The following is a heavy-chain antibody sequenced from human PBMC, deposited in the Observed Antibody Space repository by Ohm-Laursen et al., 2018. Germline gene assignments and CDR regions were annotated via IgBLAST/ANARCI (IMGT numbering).Heavy chain of an antibody. CDR1: GFTFSSYA. J-gene: IGHJ4*02. D-gene: IGHD6-6*01. Sequence: SLRLSCTAPGFTFSSYAMHWVRQAPGKGLEWVSGISWNSGSIGYADSVRGRFTIYRDNAKNSLYLQMNSLRAEDTAVYYCVRDRRGGSIELRAGGQGALVTVSS. V-gene: IGHV3-9*01. CDR3: VRDRRGGSIELRA. CDR2: ISWNSGSI.